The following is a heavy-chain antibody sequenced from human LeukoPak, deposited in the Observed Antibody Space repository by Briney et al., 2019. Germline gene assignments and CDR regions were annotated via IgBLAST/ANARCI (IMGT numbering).Heavy chain of an antibody. CDR3: AREAAGKYYFDY. CDR1: GGSISSHY. D-gene: IGHD1-26*01. CDR2: IYYSGST. Sequence: PSESLSLTCSVSGGSISSHYWSWIRQPPGKGLEWIEYIYYSGSTNYNTPLKRRVTISVDTSKNQFSLKLISVTAADTAVYYCAREAAGKYYFDYWGQGTLVTVSS. J-gene: IGHJ4*02. V-gene: IGHV4-59*11.